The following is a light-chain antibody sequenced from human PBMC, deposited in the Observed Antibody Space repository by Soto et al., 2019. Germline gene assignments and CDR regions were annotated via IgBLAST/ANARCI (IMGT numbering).Light chain of an antibody. Sequence: QSALTQPASVSGSPGQSITISCTGTSSDVGGYDHVSWYQQHPGKAPKLITYDVTVWPSGISPRFSGSKSDNTASLAVSGLQPEDEADYYCSSYTNKDTLLFGGGTKLTVL. CDR2: DVT. J-gene: IGLJ3*02. CDR3: SSYTNKDTLL. V-gene: IGLV2-14*03. CDR1: SSDVGGYDH.